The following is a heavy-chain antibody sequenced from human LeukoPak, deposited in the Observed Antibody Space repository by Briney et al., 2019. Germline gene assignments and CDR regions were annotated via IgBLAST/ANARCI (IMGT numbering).Heavy chain of an antibody. CDR2: IWYDGSNK. J-gene: IGHJ6*03. D-gene: IGHD6-19*01. V-gene: IGHV3-33*01. CDR1: GFTFSSYG. CDR3: AREGSGWGGGYYYMDV. Sequence: GGSLRLSCAASGFTFSSYGMHWVRQAPGKGLEWVAVIWYDGSNKYYADSVKGRFTISRDNSKNTLYLQMNSLRAEDTAVYYCAREGSGWGGGYYYMDVWGKGTTVTVSS.